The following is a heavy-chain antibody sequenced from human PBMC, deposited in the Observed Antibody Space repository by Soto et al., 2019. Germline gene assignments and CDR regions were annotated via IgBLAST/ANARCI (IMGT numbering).Heavy chain of an antibody. CDR1: GFDFSNGW. J-gene: IGHJ5*02. D-gene: IGHD3-9*01. Sequence: PGGSLRLSCAASGFDFSNGWMSWVRQAPGKGLEWVSAISGSGGSTYYADSVKGRFTISRDNSKNTLYLQMNSLRAEDTAVYYCAKGLLNDILTGYKPNWFDPWGQGTLVTVSS. CDR2: ISGSGGST. CDR3: AKGLLNDILTGYKPNWFDP. V-gene: IGHV3-23*01.